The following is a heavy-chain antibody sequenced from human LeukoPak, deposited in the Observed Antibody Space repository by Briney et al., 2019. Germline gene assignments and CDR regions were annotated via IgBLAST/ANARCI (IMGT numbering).Heavy chain of an antibody. CDR3: AGGSTSAYYYYMDV. Sequence: SQTLSLTCTVSDGSISSALYYWSWIRQPAEKGLEWIGRIYTSGSTNYNPSLKSRVTMSVDTSKNQFSLKLSSVTAADTAVYYCAGGSTSAYYYYMDVWGKGTTVTVSS. CDR2: IYTSGST. J-gene: IGHJ6*03. CDR1: DGSISSALYY. V-gene: IGHV4-61*02. D-gene: IGHD2-2*01.